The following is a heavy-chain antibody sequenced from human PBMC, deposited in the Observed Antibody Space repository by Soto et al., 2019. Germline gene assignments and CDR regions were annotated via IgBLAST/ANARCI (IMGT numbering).Heavy chain of an antibody. CDR1: GGTFSSYA. D-gene: IGHD6-19*01. Sequence: QVQLVQSGAEVKKPGSSVKVSCKASGGTFSSYAISWVRQAPGQGLEWMGGIIPIFGTANYAQKFQGRVTINADERTSTAYMEMSSLRSEDTAVYYCARAPTGNSGWYLAYYWGQGTLVTVSS. J-gene: IGHJ4*02. V-gene: IGHV1-69*12. CDR2: IIPIFGTA. CDR3: ARAPTGNSGWYLAYY.